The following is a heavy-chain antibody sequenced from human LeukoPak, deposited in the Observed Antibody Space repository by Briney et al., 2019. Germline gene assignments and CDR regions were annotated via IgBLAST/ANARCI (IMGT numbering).Heavy chain of an antibody. CDR1: GGSISSGDYY. V-gene: IGHV4-30-4*01. Sequence: PSETLSLTCTVSGGSISSGDYYWSWIRQPPGKSLEWIGYIYYSGSTYYNPSLKSRVTISVDTSKNQFSLKLSSVTAADTAVYYCARHANYYGSGSDSTWFDPWGQGTLVTVSS. J-gene: IGHJ5*02. CDR2: IYYSGST. D-gene: IGHD3-10*01. CDR3: ARHANYYGSGSDSTWFDP.